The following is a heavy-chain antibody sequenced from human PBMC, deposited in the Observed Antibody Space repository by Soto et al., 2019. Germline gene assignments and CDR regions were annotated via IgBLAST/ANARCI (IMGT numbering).Heavy chain of an antibody. CDR1: GFTFSSYA. D-gene: IGHD4-17*01. V-gene: IGHV3-64*01. Sequence: GGSLRLSCAASGFTFSSYAMHWVRQAPGKGLEYVSAISSNGGSTYYANSVNGRFTISRDNSKNTLYLQMGSPRSEDTAVYYCARDLGTVQDYWGQGTLVTVSS. CDR2: ISSNGGST. CDR3: ARDLGTVQDY. J-gene: IGHJ4*02.